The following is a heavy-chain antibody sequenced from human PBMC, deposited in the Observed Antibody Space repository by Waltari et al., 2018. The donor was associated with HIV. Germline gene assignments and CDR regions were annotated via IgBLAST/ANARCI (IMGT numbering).Heavy chain of an antibody. CDR3: ATSHTYYYDSSGYKNAFDI. Sequence: QVQLVQSGAEVKKPGASVKVSCKASGYTFTSSGISWVRQAPGQGLEWMGWISAYNGNTNYAQKLQGRGTMTTDTSTSTAYMELRSLRSDDTAVYYCATSHTYYYDSSGYKNAFDIWGQGTMVTVSS. D-gene: IGHD3-22*01. CDR2: ISAYNGNT. V-gene: IGHV1-18*01. J-gene: IGHJ3*02. CDR1: GYTFTSSG.